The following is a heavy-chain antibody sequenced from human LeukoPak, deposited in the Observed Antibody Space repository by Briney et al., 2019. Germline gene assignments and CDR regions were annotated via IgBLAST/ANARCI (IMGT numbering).Heavy chain of an antibody. J-gene: IGHJ4*02. CDR3: ARGRIRRGSRLDY. D-gene: IGHD2-15*01. CDR1: GGSFSGYY. Sequence: KSSETLSLTCAVYGGSFSGYYWSWIRQPPGKGLEWIGEINHSGSTNYNPSLKSRVTISVDTSKNQFSLKLSSVTAADTAVYYCARGRIRRGSRLDYWGQGTLVTVSS. V-gene: IGHV4-34*01. CDR2: INHSGST.